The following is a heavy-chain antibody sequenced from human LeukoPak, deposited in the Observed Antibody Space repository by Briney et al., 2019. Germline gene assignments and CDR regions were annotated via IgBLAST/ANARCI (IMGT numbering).Heavy chain of an antibody. J-gene: IGHJ4*02. V-gene: IGHV4-34*01. Sequence: PSETLSLTCAVYGGSFSGYYWSWIRQPPGKGLEWIGEINHSGSTNYNPSLKSRVTISVDTSKNQFSPKLSSVTAADTAVYYCARMTTVTLYYFDYWGQGTLVTVSS. CDR3: ARMTTVTLYYFDY. CDR2: INHSGST. CDR1: GGSFSGYY. D-gene: IGHD4-4*01.